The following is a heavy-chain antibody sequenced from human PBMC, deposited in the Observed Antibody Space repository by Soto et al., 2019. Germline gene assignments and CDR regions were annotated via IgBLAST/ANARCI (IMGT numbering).Heavy chain of an antibody. CDR1: GGSISSSSYY. V-gene: IGHV4-39*01. CDR2: IYYSGST. CDR3: ATTPRSIAAAGQP. J-gene: IGHJ4*02. D-gene: IGHD6-13*01. Sequence: SETLSLTCTVSGGSISSSSYYWGWIRQPPGKGLEWIGSIYYSGSTYYNPSLKSRVTISVDTSKNQFSLKLSSVTAADTAVYYCATTPRSIAAAGQPWGQGTLVTVSS.